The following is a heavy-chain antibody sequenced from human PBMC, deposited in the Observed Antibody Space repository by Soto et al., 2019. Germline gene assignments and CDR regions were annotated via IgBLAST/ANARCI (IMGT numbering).Heavy chain of an antibody. Sequence: EVHLVDSGGGLAQPGRSLRLSCAASGFTFDDFAMHWVRRVPGKGLEWVSSITWNGKNTGYADSVKGRFIISRDNAKNSLYLQMNSLRREDTALYYCAKGGPDAFCGGGRCYFESWGQGTQVTVSS. D-gene: IGHD2-21*01. J-gene: IGHJ4*02. CDR2: ITWNGKNT. V-gene: IGHV3-9*01. CDR3: AKGGPDAFCGGGRCYFES. CDR1: GFTFDDFA.